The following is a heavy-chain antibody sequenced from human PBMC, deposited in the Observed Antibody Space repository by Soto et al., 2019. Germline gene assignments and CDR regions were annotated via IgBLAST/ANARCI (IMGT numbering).Heavy chain of an antibody. CDR3: ATPAWFRETPLDY. V-gene: IGHV5-51*01. Sequence: PGESLKISCQGSGYSFVTNWIGWVRQMPGKGLEYMGIIYPDDSDTRYSPSFQGQVTISADKSINTAYLQWSSLKTSDTAMYYCATPAWFRETPLDYWGQGTPVTVSS. J-gene: IGHJ4*02. D-gene: IGHD3-10*01. CDR2: IYPDDSDT. CDR1: GYSFVTNW.